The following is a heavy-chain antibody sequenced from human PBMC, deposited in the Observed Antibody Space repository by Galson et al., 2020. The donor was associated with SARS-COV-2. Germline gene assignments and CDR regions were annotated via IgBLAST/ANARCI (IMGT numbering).Heavy chain of an antibody. CDR1: GYTFTSYG. Sequence: ASVKVSCKASGYTFTSYGINWVRQAPGQGLEWMGWISAYNGNTNYAQKLQGRVTMTTDTSTSTAYMELRSLRSDDTAVYYCARGAAYCSGGSCYPRDWFDPGGQGTLVTVSS. CDR3: ARGAAYCSGGSCYPRDWFDP. J-gene: IGHJ5*02. CDR2: ISAYNGNT. D-gene: IGHD2-15*01. V-gene: IGHV1-18*01.